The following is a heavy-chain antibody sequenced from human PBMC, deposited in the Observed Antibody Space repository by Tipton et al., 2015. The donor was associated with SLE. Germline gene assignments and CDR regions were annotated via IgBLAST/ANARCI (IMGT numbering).Heavy chain of an antibody. Sequence: SLTCTVSGGSISSYYWSWIRQPPGKGLEWIGYIYYSGSTNYNPSLKSRVTISVDTSKNQFSLKLNSVTAADTAVYYCARELEYYYGSGSYSYWYFDLWGRGTLVTVSS. D-gene: IGHD3-10*01. J-gene: IGHJ2*01. CDR3: ARELEYYYGSGSYSYWYFDL. CDR2: IYYSGST. V-gene: IGHV4-59*01. CDR1: GGSISSYY.